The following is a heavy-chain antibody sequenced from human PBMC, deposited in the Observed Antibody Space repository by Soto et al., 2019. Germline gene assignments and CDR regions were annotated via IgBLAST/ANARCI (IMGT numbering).Heavy chain of an antibody. CDR1: GFTFSSYA. V-gene: IGHV3-23*01. D-gene: IGHD3-10*01. J-gene: IGHJ4*02. Sequence: EVQLLESGGGLVQPGGSLRLSCAASGFTFSSYAMSWVRQAPGKGLEWVSAISGSGGSTYYADSVKGRFTISRDNSKNTLYLQMNSLRAEDTAVYHCAKDPHYYGSGSYPIFDYWGQGTLVTVSS. CDR2: ISGSGGST. CDR3: AKDPHYYGSGSYPIFDY.